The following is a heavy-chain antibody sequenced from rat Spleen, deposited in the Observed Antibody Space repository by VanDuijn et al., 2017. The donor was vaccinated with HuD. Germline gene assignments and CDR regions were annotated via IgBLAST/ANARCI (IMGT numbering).Heavy chain of an antibody. CDR2: MWSGGGT. V-gene: IGHV2-32*01. J-gene: IGHJ1*01. CDR3: ARDRRPYWYFDF. CDR1: GFSLSDYH. Sequence: QVQLKESGPGLVQPSQTLSLTCTVSGFSLSDYHINWVRQPPGKGLEWLGVMWSGGGTTYNSLLKSRVIITRETAKSQVFLKMDSLEAEDTATYYCARDRRPYWYFDFWGPGTMVTVSS.